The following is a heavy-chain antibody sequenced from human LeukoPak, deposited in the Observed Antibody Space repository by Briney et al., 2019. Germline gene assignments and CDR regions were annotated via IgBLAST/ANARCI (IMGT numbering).Heavy chain of an antibody. CDR1: GYTFTSYD. CDR3: ARGGSYGSGSSHYYYSGMDV. D-gene: IGHD3-10*01. J-gene: IGHJ6*02. V-gene: IGHV1-8*01. CDR2: MNPNSGNT. Sequence: ASVKVSCKASGYTFTSYDINWVRQATGQGLEWMGWMNPNSGNTGYAQKFQGRVTMTRNTSISTAYMELRSLRSEDTAVYYCARGGSYGSGSSHYYYSGMDVWGQGTTVTVSS.